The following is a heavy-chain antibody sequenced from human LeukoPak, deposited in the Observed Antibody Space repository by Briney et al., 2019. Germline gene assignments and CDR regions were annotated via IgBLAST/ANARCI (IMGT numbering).Heavy chain of an antibody. D-gene: IGHD2-2*01. Sequence: GGSLRLSCSASGFTFSSSAMHWVRQAPGQGLEYVSAISSTGGSTNYAESVKGRFTISRDNSKNTLYLQMSSLRPEDTAVYYCVKSPTGVPAPWGQGTLVTVSS. CDR1: GFTFSSSA. J-gene: IGHJ5*02. CDR2: ISSTGGST. CDR3: VKSPTGVPAP. V-gene: IGHV3-64D*09.